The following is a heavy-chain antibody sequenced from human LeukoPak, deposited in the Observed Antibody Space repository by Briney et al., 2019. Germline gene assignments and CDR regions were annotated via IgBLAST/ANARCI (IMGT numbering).Heavy chain of an antibody. J-gene: IGHJ6*02. CDR1: GFTFEDYG. CDR2: ITWNAGST. V-gene: IGHV3-20*04. CDR3: ARCTVGATTVGYHYYGMDV. Sequence: PGGSLRLSCAASGFTFEDYGMTWVRQAPGKGLEWVSGITWNAGSTGYGDSVKGRFTISRDNAKNSLYLQMKSLRAEDTALYYCARCTVGATTVGYHYYGMDVWGQGTTVTVSS. D-gene: IGHD1-26*01.